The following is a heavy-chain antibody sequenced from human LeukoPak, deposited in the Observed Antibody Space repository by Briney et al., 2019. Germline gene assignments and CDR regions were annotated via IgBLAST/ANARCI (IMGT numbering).Heavy chain of an antibody. V-gene: IGHV4-39*07. CDR3: ARLVGARPSYYYYYMDV. CDR1: GDSFSSVTDY. Sequence: SETVSLTCSVSGDSFSSVTDYWAWIRQPPGKGLEWIASSDYSGGTYYNPSLESRVAISADTSKNQFSLKVTSVTVADTAVYYCARLVGARPSYYYYYMDVWGKGTTVTVSS. J-gene: IGHJ6*03. CDR2: SDYSGGT. D-gene: IGHD1-26*01.